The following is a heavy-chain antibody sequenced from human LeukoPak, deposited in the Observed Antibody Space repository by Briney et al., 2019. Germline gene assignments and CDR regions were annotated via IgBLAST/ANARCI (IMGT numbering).Heavy chain of an antibody. CDR2: INPSGGST. J-gene: IGHJ4*02. Sequence: ASVKVSCKASGGTFSSYAISWVRQAPGQGLGWMGIINPSGGSTSYAQKFQGRVTMTRDKSTSTVYMELSSLRSEDTAVYYCARAGIVGATSEDYFDYWGQGTLVTVSS. CDR1: GGTFSSYA. D-gene: IGHD1-26*01. CDR3: ARAGIVGATSEDYFDY. V-gene: IGHV1-46*01.